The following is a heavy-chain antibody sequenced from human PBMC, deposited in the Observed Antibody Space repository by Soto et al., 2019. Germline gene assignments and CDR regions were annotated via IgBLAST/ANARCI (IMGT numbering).Heavy chain of an antibody. CDR3: AKAAVRRWFGDYYFDY. D-gene: IGHD3-10*01. J-gene: IGHJ4*02. Sequence: TGGSLRLSCAASGFTFSSYGMHWVRQAPGKGLEWVAVISYDGSNKYYADSVKGRFTISRDNSKNTLYLQMNSLRAEDTAVYYCAKAAVRRWFGDYYFDYWGQGTLVTVSS. CDR1: GFTFSSYG. V-gene: IGHV3-30*18. CDR2: ISYDGSNK.